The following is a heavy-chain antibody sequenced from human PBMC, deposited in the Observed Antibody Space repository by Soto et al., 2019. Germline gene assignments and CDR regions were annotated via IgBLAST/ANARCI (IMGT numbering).Heavy chain of an antibody. Sequence: QVQLQESGPGLVKPSETLTLTCTVSGDSFSDYYWNWIRQVPGKGLECIGFVFHSATTSYNPSLKTRVAISDDTSKKQFSLRLTSVTAADTAIYYCARGHYSSGWPIDHWGQGILVTVSS. CDR1: GDSFSDYY. D-gene: IGHD6-19*01. V-gene: IGHV4-59*01. J-gene: IGHJ4*02. CDR2: VFHSATT. CDR3: ARGHYSSGWPIDH.